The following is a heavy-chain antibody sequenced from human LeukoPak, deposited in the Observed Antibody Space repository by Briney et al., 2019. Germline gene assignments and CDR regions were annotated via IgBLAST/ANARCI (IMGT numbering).Heavy chain of an antibody. V-gene: IGHV3-21*01. CDR2: INSSSSYI. CDR1: GFPFSSYS. CDR3: ARDYGDYPLDY. D-gene: IGHD4-17*01. Sequence: PGGSLRLSCAASGFPFSSYSMKWVRTAPGKGVEWVSSINSSSSYIYYADSVQGRFTISRDNAKNSLYLQMNSLRAEDTAVYYCARDYGDYPLDYWGQGTLVTVSS. J-gene: IGHJ4*02.